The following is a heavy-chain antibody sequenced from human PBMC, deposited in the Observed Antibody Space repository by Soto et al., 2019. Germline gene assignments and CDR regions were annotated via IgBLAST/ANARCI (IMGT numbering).Heavy chain of an antibody. CDR1: GYTLTELS. CDR2: FDPEDGET. J-gene: IGHJ6*02. D-gene: IGHD2-2*01. V-gene: IGHV1-24*01. Sequence: ASVKVSCKVSGYTLTELSMHWVRQAPGKGLEWMGGFDPEDGETIYAQKFQGRVTMTEDTSTDTAYMELSSLRSEDTAVYYCATGVWANCSSTSCLLYYYYYYGMDVWGQGTTVTVSS. CDR3: ATGVWANCSSTSCLLYYYYYYGMDV.